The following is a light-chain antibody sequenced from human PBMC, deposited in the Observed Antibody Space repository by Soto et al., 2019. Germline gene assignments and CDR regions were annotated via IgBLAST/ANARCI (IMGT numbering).Light chain of an antibody. Sequence: DIQLTQSQSSLSASVGDRVTLTCLASQSVNSWVAWYQQKPGRAPKVLIHKASSLESGVPSRFSGSGSGTEFTLTISSLQPDDFATYYCQHYDNSPWTFGQGTKVDIK. CDR1: QSVNSW. CDR2: KAS. CDR3: QHYDNSPWT. J-gene: IGKJ1*01. V-gene: IGKV1-5*03.